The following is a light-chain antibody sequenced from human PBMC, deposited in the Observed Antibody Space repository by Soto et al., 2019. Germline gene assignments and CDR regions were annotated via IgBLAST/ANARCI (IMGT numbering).Light chain of an antibody. CDR3: MQALQTPWT. J-gene: IGKJ1*01. V-gene: IGKV2-28*01. CDR1: QSLLHSNGYND. Sequence: DIVMTQSPLSLPVTPGEPASISCRSSQSLLHSNGYNDLDWYLQKPGQSPQLLIDLGSNRASGVADRFSGSGSGTAFTLKISRVEADDVGVYYCMQALQTPWTFGQGTKVEIK. CDR2: LGS.